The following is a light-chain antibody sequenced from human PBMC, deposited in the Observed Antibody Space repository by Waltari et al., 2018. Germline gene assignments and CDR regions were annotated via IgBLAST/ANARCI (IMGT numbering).Light chain of an antibody. V-gene: IGKV3-20*01. CDR1: QSVSSSY. CDR3: QQYGSSPST. CDR2: GAS. Sequence: EIVLTQSPGTLSLSAGERATLSCRASQSVSSSYLAWYRQKPGQAPRLLIYGASSRVTGIPDRFSGSGSGTDFTLTISRLEPEDFAVYYCQQYGSSPSTFGQGTKVEIK. J-gene: IGKJ1*01.